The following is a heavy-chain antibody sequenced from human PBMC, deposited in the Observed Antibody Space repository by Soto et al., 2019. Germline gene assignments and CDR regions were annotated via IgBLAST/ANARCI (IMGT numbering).Heavy chain of an antibody. J-gene: IGHJ4*02. D-gene: IGHD3-10*01. V-gene: IGHV4-61*08. Sequence: SEILSLTCTVSGGSISSGGYYWSWIRQPPGKGLEWIGYIYYSGSTNYNPSLKSRVTISVDTSKNQFSLKLSSVTAADTAVYYCARVSYYGSGSYFPSWYFDYWGQGTLVTVSS. CDR3: ARVSYYGSGSYFPSWYFDY. CDR1: GGSISSGGYY. CDR2: IYYSGST.